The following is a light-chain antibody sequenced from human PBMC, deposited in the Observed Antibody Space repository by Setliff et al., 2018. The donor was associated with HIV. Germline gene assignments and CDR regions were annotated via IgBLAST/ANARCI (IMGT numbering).Light chain of an antibody. CDR1: GSNIGTTYD. V-gene: IGLV1-40*01. Sequence: QSVLTQPPSVSGAPGQRVTISCSGSGSNIGTTYDVHWYQHLPGTAPKLLIYDNSERPAGVPDRFSGSKSGTSASLAITGLQAADEADYYCLSYDSRLSGSYGFGSGTKVTVL. J-gene: IGLJ1*01. CDR3: LSYDSRLSGSYG. CDR2: DNS.